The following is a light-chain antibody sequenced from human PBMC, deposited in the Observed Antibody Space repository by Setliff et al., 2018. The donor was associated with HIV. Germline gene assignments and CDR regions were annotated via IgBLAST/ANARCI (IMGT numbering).Light chain of an antibody. J-gene: IGLJ2*01. CDR3: SSYSSSNTYVL. V-gene: IGLV2-14*01. CDR1: TNDVGGYNY. CDR2: EVS. Sequence: QSALTQPASVSGSPGQSITISCTGTTNDVGGYNYVSWYQQHPGKAPKLMIYEVSNRPSGISNRFSGSKSGNTASLTISGLQAEDEADYFCSSYSSSNTYVLFGGGTK.